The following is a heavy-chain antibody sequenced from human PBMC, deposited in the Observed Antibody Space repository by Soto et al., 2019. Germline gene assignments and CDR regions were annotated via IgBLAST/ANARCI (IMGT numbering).Heavy chain of an antibody. CDR1: GFTFSSYG. CDR2: MSHDGRNK. CDR3: AKDMTPRGSGIFDY. V-gene: IGHV3-30*04. J-gene: IGHJ4*02. Sequence: QVQLVESGGGVVQPGRSLRLSCAASGFTFSSYGLHWVRQAPGKGLEWVAVMSHDGRNKDYADSVKGRFTISRDNSKNTLYLQMNSLRPEDTAVYYCAKDMTPRGSGIFDYWGQGTLVTVSS. D-gene: IGHD6-19*01.